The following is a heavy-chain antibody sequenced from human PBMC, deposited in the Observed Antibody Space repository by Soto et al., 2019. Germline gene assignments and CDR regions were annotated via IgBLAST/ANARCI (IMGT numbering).Heavy chain of an antibody. D-gene: IGHD6-25*01. Sequence: EVQLAESGGGLVKPGGSLRLSCAASGFTFSSYSMNWVRQAPGKGLEWVSSISSSSSYIYYADSVKGRFTISRDNAKNSLYLQLNSPRAEDTAVYYCARLDRGSLDYWGQGTLVTVSS. CDR3: ARLDRGSLDY. CDR2: ISSSSSYI. J-gene: IGHJ4*02. CDR1: GFTFSSYS. V-gene: IGHV3-21*01.